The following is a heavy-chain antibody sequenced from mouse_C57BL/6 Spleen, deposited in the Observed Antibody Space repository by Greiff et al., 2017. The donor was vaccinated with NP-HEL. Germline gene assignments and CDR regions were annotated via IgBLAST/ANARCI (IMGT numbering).Heavy chain of an antibody. D-gene: IGHD2-4*01. J-gene: IGHJ3*01. Sequence: VKLVESGPGLVQPSQSLSITCTVSGFSLTSYGVHWVRQSPGKGLEWLGVIWSGGSTDYNAAFISRLSISKDNSKSQVFFKMNSLQADDTAIYYCARNALYYDYDAWFAYWGQGTLVTVSA. CDR1: GFSLTSYG. CDR2: IWSGGST. V-gene: IGHV2-2*01. CDR3: ARNALYYDYDAWFAY.